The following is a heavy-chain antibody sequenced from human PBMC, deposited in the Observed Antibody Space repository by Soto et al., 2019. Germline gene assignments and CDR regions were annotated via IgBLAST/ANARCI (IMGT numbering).Heavy chain of an antibody. CDR1: GGTFSNHA. V-gene: IGHV1-69*12. CDR2: ISPIFTTT. CDR3: AREVAADGTFREDVFDI. J-gene: IGHJ3*02. Sequence: QVHLVQSGAEVKKPGSSVKVSCKAPGGTFSNHAINWVRQAPGQGHELIGRISPIFTTTNYAQKFQGRVSTTADESTTTAYTEQSRLKHDDPAVYYCAREVAADGTFREDVFDIWGQGTLVTVSS. D-gene: IGHD6-13*01.